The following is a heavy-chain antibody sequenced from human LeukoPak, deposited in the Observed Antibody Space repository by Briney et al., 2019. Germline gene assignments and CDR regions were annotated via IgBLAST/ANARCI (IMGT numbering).Heavy chain of an antibody. J-gene: IGHJ6*02. CDR3: ARSAITATTRSRRYYYYGMDV. V-gene: IGHV4-34*01. D-gene: IGHD1-7*01. CDR2: INYQEST. Sequence: SETLFLTCAVHGGPFSTFYWTWIRQPPGKGLEWIGEINYQESTNYNPSPKSRVTIAVDTSKNQISLKLRSVTAADTAVYYCARSAITATTRSRRYYYYGMDVWGLGTTVTVSS. CDR1: GGPFSTFY.